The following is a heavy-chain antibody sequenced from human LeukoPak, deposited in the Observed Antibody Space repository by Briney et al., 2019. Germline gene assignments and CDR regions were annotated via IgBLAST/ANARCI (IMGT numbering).Heavy chain of an antibody. J-gene: IGHJ5*02. CDR3: ARDPYHRLGPPLDL. V-gene: IGHV1-18*01. D-gene: IGHD2-2*01. CDR1: GYTFANYD. Sequence: ASVKVSCKASGYTFANYDITWVRQAPGQGLEWMGRISTSNGDTNYAQSLQGRVTMTTDTFTSTVYMELRSLRSDDTAVYYCARDPYHRLGPPLDLWGQGTLVTVSS. CDR2: ISTSNGDT.